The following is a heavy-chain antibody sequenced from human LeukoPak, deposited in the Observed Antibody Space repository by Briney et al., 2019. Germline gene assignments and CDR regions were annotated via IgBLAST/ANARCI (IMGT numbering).Heavy chain of an antibody. CDR3: ARYSSDWEIDS. D-gene: IGHD6-19*01. CDR1: GFTFSSYE. Sequence: PGGSLRLSCAASGFTFSSYEMNWVRQAPGKGLEWVSYITSSGSTIYYADSVRGRFTISRDNAKNSLYLQMNSLRAEDTAVCYCARYSSDWEIDSWGQGTLVTVSS. J-gene: IGHJ4*02. CDR2: ITSSGSTI. V-gene: IGHV3-48*03.